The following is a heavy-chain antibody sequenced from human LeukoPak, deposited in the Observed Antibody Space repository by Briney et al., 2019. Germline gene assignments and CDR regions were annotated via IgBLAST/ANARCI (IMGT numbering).Heavy chain of an antibody. V-gene: IGHV4-39*01. CDR1: GGSISSSSYY. CDR2: IYYSGST. D-gene: IGHD2-2*01. CDR3: ASLRERSFYARGFDY. J-gene: IGHJ4*02. Sequence: KPSETLSLTCTVSGGSISSSSYYWGWIRQPPGKGLEWIGSIYYSGSTYYNPSLKSRVTISVDTSKNQFSLKRSSVTAADTAVYYCASLRERSFYARGFDYWGQGTLVTVSS.